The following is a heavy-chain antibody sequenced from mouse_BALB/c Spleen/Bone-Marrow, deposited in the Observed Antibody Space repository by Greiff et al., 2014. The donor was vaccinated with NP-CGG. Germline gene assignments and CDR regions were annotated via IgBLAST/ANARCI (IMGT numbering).Heavy chain of an antibody. Sequence: VQLKQSGAELVKPGASVKLSCTASGFNIKDTYMHWVKQRPEQGLEWIGRIDPANGNTKYDPKFQGKATITADTSSNTAYLQLSSLTSEDTAVYYCARVKLWSYAMDYWGQGTSATVSS. J-gene: IGHJ4*01. V-gene: IGHV14-3*02. CDR3: ARVKLWSYAMDY. CDR2: IDPANGNT. CDR1: GFNIKDTY. D-gene: IGHD1-1*02.